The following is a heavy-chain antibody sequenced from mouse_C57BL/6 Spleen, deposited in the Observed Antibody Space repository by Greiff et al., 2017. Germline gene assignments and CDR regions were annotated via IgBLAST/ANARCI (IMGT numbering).Heavy chain of an antibody. CDR3: ARAYGSYYYAMDY. Sequence: VQLQQSGPVLVKPGASVKMSCKASGYTFTDYYMNWVKQSHGKSLEWIGVINPYNGGTSYNQKFKGKATLTVDKSSSTAYMELNSLTSEDSAVYYCARAYGSYYYAMDYWGQGTSVTVSS. CDR2: INPYNGGT. CDR1: GYTFTDYY. V-gene: IGHV1-19*01. D-gene: IGHD1-1*01. J-gene: IGHJ4*01.